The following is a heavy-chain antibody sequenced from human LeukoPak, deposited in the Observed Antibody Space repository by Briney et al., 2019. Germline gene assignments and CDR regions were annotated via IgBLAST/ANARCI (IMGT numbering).Heavy chain of an antibody. V-gene: IGHV3-23*01. CDR1: GFTFSNYA. CDR3: ARIQGTSVDYFFDY. D-gene: IGHD5/OR15-5a*01. Sequence: GGSLRLSCAASGFTFSNYAMRWARQAPGKGLEWDSVISGSGGFTYNADSVKGQFTISRDNSKNTLYLQMNSLRAGDTAVYYCARIQGTSVDYFFDYWGQGTLVTVSS. J-gene: IGHJ4*02. CDR2: ISGSGGFT.